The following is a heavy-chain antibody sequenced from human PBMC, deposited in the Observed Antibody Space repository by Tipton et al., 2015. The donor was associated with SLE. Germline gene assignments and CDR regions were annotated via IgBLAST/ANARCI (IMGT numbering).Heavy chain of an antibody. V-gene: IGHV1-8*01. Sequence: QSGAEVKKPGASVKVSCKASGYSFTRHDINWVRQATGQGLEWMGWMNPNSANTGYAQKFQGRVTMTRDTSISTAYMELTSLRSEDTAVYYCARGREDYIWGSYRYYYYVMDVWGQGTMLTVSS. J-gene: IGHJ6*02. CDR2: MNPNSANT. D-gene: IGHD3-16*02. CDR1: GYSFTRHD. CDR3: ARGREDYIWGSYRYYYYVMDV.